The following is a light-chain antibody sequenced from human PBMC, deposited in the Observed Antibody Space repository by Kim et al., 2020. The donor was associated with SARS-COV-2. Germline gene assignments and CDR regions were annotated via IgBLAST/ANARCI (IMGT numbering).Light chain of an antibody. V-gene: IGKV1-39*01. CDR1: KTISNY. Sequence: SASVGDRVTITCRASKTISNYLNWYQQKPGKAPKLLIYSASSLQGGVPSRFSGSGSATDFTLTISSLQPEDFATYYCQQSYTTPIFGPGTKVDIK. CDR3: QQSYTTPI. CDR2: SAS. J-gene: IGKJ3*01.